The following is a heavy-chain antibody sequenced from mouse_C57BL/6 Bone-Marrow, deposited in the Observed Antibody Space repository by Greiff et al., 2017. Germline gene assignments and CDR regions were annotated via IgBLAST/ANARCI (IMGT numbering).Heavy chain of an antibody. D-gene: IGHD1-1*01. CDR1: GFNINDDY. Sequence: EVQLQQSGAELVRPGASVKLSCTASGFNINDDYMHWVKQRPEQGLEWIGWIDPENGDTEYDSKFQGKATITADTSSNTAYLQLSSLTSEDTAVYYCTTFYYTEYFDVWGTGTTVTVSS. V-gene: IGHV14-4*01. J-gene: IGHJ1*03. CDR2: IDPENGDT. CDR3: TTFYYTEYFDV.